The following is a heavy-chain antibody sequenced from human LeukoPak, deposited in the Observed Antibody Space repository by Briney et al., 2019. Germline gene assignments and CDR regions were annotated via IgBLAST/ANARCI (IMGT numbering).Heavy chain of an antibody. J-gene: IGHJ6*02. D-gene: IGHD3-10*01. V-gene: IGHV3-30-3*01. CDR2: MSYDGSNK. CDR1: GFTFSSYA. CDR3: ARGGTYYQMDYYYGMDV. Sequence: GRSLRLSCAASGFTFSSYAMHWVRQAPGKGLEWVAVMSYDGSNKYYADSVEGRFTNSRDNSKNTLYLQMNSLRAEDTAVYYCARGGTYYQMDYYYGMDVWGQGTRVTVSS.